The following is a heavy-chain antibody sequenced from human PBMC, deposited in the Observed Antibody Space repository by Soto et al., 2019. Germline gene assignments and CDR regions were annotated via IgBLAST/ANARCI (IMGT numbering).Heavy chain of an antibody. CDR1: GGSFRNYY. Sequence: SETLSLTCGVYGGSFRNYYWIWVRQPPGKGLEWIGEVNHSGEATYNPSLQSRVSISLDTSNNHFSLKMTSVTAADTAVYYCARDLYGGNSPRFDYWGQGTLVTVSS. CDR2: VNHSGEA. CDR3: ARDLYGGNSPRFDY. J-gene: IGHJ4*02. D-gene: IGHD4-17*01. V-gene: IGHV4-34*01.